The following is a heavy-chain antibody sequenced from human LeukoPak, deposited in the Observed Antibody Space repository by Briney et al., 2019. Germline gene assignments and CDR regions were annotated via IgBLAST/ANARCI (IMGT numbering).Heavy chain of an antibody. D-gene: IGHD3-9*01. CDR3: ARDPPNYDILTGYYKNYFDY. CDR2: ISSSGSTI. Sequence: PGGSLRLSCAASGFTFSSYEMNWVRHAPGKGLEWVSYISSSGSTIYYADSVKGRFTISRDNAKNSLHLQMNSLRAEDTAVYYCARDPPNYDILTGYYKNYFDYWGQGTLVAVSS. V-gene: IGHV3-48*03. CDR1: GFTFSSYE. J-gene: IGHJ4*02.